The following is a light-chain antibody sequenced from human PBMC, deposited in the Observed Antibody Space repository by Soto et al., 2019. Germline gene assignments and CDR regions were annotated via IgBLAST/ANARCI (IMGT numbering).Light chain of an antibody. CDR2: LNSDGSH. V-gene: IGLV4-69*01. CDR3: QTWGTGIRV. CDR1: SGHSSYA. Sequence: QSVLTQSPSASASLGASVKLTCTLSSGHSSYAIAWHQQQPEKGPRYLMKLNSDGSHSKGDGIPDRFSGSSSGAERYLTISSPQSEDEADYYCQTWGTGIRVFGTGTKVTVL. J-gene: IGLJ1*01.